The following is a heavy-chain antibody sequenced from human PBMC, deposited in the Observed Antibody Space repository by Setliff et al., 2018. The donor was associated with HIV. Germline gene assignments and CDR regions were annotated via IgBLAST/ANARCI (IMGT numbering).Heavy chain of an antibody. D-gene: IGHD2-2*01. Sequence: ASVKVSCKASNYTLINYGVSWVRQAPGQGLEWMGWIGSYSGYTIYVQKFQDRLTMTTDTSTTTASMELRSLRSDDTAVYYCVRGHCNSDKCWYTWFDPWGQGTLVTVSS. CDR2: IGSYSGYT. CDR3: VRGHCNSDKCWYTWFDP. V-gene: IGHV1-18*01. J-gene: IGHJ5*02. CDR1: NYTLINYG.